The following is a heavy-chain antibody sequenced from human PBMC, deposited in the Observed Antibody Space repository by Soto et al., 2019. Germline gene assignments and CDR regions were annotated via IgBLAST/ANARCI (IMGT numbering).Heavy chain of an antibody. Sequence: ASVKVSCKASGYTFTSRYMHWVRQAPGQGLEWMGWISAYNGNTNYAQKLQGRVTMTTDTSTSTAYMELRSLRSDDTAAYYCASGITMVREGVYYYYYYGMDVWGQGTTVTVSS. V-gene: IGHV1-18*04. J-gene: IGHJ6*02. D-gene: IGHD3-10*01. CDR3: ASGITMVREGVYYYYYYGMDV. CDR2: ISAYNGNT. CDR1: GYTFTSRY.